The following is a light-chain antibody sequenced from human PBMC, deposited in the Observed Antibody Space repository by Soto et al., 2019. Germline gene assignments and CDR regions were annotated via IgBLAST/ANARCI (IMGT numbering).Light chain of an antibody. V-gene: IGKV3-20*01. CDR3: QEYDDSPPIT. CDR2: DAS. Sequence: EILLTQSPDTLSLSPGERATLSCRASQSVRSGRLAWYQQRPGQAPRLVIFDASNRAAGIPVRFSGSGSGTDFTLTITRLEPEDFAVYYCQEYDDSPPITFGLGTRLEIK. J-gene: IGKJ5*01. CDR1: QSVRSGR.